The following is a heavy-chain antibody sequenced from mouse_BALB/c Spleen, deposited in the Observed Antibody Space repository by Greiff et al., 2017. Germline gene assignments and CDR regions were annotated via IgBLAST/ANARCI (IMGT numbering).Heavy chain of an antibody. V-gene: IGHV1-69*02. J-gene: IGHJ3*01. Sequence: QVQLQQPGAELVRPGASVKLSCKASGYTFTSYWINWVKQRPGQGLEWIGNIYPSDSYTNYNQKFKDKATLTVDKSSSTAYMQLSSPTSEDSAVYYRMITTGSPYWGQGTLVTVSA. CDR1: GYTFTSYW. CDR3: MITTGSPY. CDR2: IYPSDSYT. D-gene: IGHD2-4*01.